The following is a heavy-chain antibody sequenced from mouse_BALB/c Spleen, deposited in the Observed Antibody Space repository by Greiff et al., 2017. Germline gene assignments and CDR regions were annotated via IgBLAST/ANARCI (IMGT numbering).Heavy chain of an antibody. D-gene: IGHD3-1*01. CDR2: IDPANGNT. V-gene: IGHV14-3*02. Sequence: EVKLLESGAELVKPGASVKLSCTASGFNIKDTYMHWVKQRPEQGLVWIGRIDPANGNTKYDPKFQGKATITADTSSNTAYLQLSSLTSEDTAVYYCARSQLGLRDLAYWGQGTLVTVSA. CDR1: GFNIKDTY. J-gene: IGHJ3*01. CDR3: ARSQLGLRDLAY.